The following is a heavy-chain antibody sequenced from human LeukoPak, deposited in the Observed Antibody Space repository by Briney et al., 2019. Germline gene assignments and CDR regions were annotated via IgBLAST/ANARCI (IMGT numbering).Heavy chain of an antibody. V-gene: IGHV4-4*07. J-gene: IGHJ4*02. CDR3: ASSMVRGVIIWVYFDY. Sequence: SETLSLTCTVPGASISSYYWSWIRQPAGKGLEWIGRIYTSGTTNYNPSLKSRVTMSVDTSKNQFSLKLSSVTAADTAVYYCASSMVRGVIIWVYFDYWGQGTLVTVSS. CDR2: IYTSGTT. CDR1: GASISSYY. D-gene: IGHD3-10*01.